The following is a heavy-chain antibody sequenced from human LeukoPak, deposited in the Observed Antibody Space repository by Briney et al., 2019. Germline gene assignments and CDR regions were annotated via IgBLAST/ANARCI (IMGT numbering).Heavy chain of an antibody. V-gene: IGHV4-59*12. D-gene: IGHD3-22*01. CDR3: ARTPIYYYDNSGYYN. CDR2: IYYSGST. Sequence: SETLSLTCTVSGGSISSYYWSWIRQPPGKGLEWIGYIYYSGSTNYNPSLKRRVTISVDTSKKQFSLKLSSVTAADMAVYYCARTPIYYYDNSGYYNWGQGTLVTVSS. CDR1: GGSISSYY. J-gene: IGHJ4*02.